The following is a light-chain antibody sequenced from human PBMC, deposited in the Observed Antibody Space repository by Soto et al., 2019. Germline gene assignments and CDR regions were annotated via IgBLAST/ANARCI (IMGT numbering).Light chain of an antibody. CDR1: SSNIGINT. CDR3: ASWDDRLGAVI. CDR2: SNN. V-gene: IGLV1-47*02. Sequence: QSVLTQPPSASGTPGQRITILCSGSSSNIGINTVSWYQQLPGTAPRLLMHSNNLRPSGVPERISGSKFGTAASLAISGLRSEDEAVYYCASWDDRLGAVIFGGGTKVTVL. J-gene: IGLJ2*01.